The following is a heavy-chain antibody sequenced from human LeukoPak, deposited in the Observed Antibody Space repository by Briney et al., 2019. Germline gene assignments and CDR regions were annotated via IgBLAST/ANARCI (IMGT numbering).Heavy chain of an antibody. CDR2: IYYSGST. CDR1: AAPITSYY. V-gene: IGHV4-59*01. D-gene: IGHD1-26*01. Sequence: PSETLSLTCTVSAAPITSYYWSWIRQPPGEGLEWIGYIYYSGSTNYNPSLKSRVAISVDTSKNQVSLRLSSVTAADTAVYHCARGGSIVGATPHDAFDIWGQGTVVTVS. J-gene: IGHJ3*02. CDR3: ARGGSIVGATPHDAFDI.